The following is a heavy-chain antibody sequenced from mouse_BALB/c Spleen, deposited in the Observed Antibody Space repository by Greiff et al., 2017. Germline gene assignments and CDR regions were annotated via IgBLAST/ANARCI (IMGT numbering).Heavy chain of an antibody. D-gene: IGHD2-14*01. CDR1: GFSLSTSGMG. CDR2: IYWDDDK. J-gene: IGHJ4*01. CDR3: ARAYYRYDVAYYTMEY. Sequence: QVTLKVSGPGILQPSQTLSLTCSFSGFSLSTSGMGVSWIRQPSGKGLEWLAHIYWDDDKRDNPSLKSRLTISKDTSSNQVFLKITSVDTADTATYYCARAYYRYDVAYYTMEYCGQETSDTVSS. V-gene: IGHV8-12*01.